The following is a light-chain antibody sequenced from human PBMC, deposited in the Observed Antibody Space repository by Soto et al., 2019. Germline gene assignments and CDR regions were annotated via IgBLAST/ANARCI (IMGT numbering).Light chain of an antibody. CDR1: QGISTS. CDR2: AAS. CDR3: QQLFDSPIT. V-gene: IGKV1-9*01. J-gene: IGKJ5*01. Sequence: IQLTQSTSSLSASVGDRVTITCRASQGISTSLAWYQVKPGKAPKLLIYAASTLESGVPSRFSATVSGTEFSLTITSLQPEDFATYYCQQLFDSPITFGQGTRLEIK.